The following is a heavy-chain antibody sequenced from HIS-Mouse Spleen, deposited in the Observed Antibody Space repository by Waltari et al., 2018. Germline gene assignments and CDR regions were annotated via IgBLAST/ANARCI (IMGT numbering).Heavy chain of an antibody. D-gene: IGHD3-3*01. J-gene: IGHJ3*02. CDR2: MNPNSGNT. CDR1: GYTFTSYD. CDR3: ASVSRNYDFWSGYYPDAFDI. V-gene: IGHV1-8*01. Sequence: QVQLVQSGAEVKKPGASVKVSCKASGYTFTSYDINWVRQATGQGLGWMGWMNPNSGNTGYAQKFQGRVTMTRNTSISTAYMELSSLRSEDTAVYYCASVSRNYDFWSGYYPDAFDIWGQGTMVTVSS.